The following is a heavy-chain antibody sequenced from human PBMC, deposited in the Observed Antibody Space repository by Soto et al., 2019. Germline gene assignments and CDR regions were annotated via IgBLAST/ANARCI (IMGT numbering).Heavy chain of an antibody. D-gene: IGHD3-10*01. CDR1: GFTFSSYA. CDR3: AKGFEITYYYGSPFDP. Sequence: PVGSLRLSCAASGFTFSSYAMSWVRQAPGKGLEWVSAISGSGGSTYYADSVKGRFTISRDNSKNTLYLQMNSLRAEDTAVYYCAKGFEITYYYGSPFDPCGQRTLVTVSS. V-gene: IGHV3-23*01. J-gene: IGHJ5*02. CDR2: ISGSGGST.